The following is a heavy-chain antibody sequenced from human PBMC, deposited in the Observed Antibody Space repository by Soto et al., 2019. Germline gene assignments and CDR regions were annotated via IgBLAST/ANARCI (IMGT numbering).Heavy chain of an antibody. Sequence: TSETLSLTCTVSGGSLTSYYWSWIRQPPGKGLEWIGYVYYDGHTDYNPSLESRVTIAVDTSKNQFSLRLTSVTAADTAVYYCARDKITGLFDYWGQGTLVTVSS. V-gene: IGHV4-59*12. CDR1: GGSLTSYY. CDR2: VYYDGHT. J-gene: IGHJ4*02. D-gene: IGHD2-8*02. CDR3: ARDKITGLFDY.